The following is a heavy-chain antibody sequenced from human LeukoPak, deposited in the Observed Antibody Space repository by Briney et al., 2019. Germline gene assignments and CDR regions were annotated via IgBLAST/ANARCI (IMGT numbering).Heavy chain of an antibody. J-gene: IGHJ4*02. Sequence: GASVKVSCKASGSTFISYAISWVRQAPGQGLEWMGGIIPIFGTANYAQKFQGRVTITADESTSTAYMELSSLRSEDTAVYYCARETRYYYDSSGTFDYWGQGTLVTVSS. D-gene: IGHD3-22*01. V-gene: IGHV1-69*13. CDR2: IIPIFGTA. CDR1: GSTFISYA. CDR3: ARETRYYYDSSGTFDY.